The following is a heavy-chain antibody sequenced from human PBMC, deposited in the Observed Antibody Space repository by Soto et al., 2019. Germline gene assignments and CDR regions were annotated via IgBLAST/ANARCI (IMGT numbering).Heavy chain of an antibody. V-gene: IGHV3-23*01. CDR1: GFTFSNYA. CDR3: AKVRFGELRAMNWIDT. CDR2: ISANGITT. J-gene: IGHJ5*02. Sequence: GGSLRLSCAASGFTFSNYAMSWVRQAPGKGLECVSSISANGITTYYADSVKGRFTISRDNSKNTVYVQMNTLRPEDTAMYYCAKVRFGELRAMNWIDTWGQGTMVTVS. D-gene: IGHD3-10*01.